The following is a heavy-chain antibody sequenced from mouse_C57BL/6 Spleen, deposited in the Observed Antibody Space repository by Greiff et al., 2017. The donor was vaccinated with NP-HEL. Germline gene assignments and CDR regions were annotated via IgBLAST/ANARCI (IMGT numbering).Heavy chain of an antibody. V-gene: IGHV5-17*01. D-gene: IGHD1-1*01. CDR1: GFTFSDYG. J-gene: IGHJ4*01. CDR2: ISSGSSTI. CDR3: ARPSYYGSSLYYAMDY. Sequence: EVKLVESGGGLVKPGGSLKLSCAASGFTFSDYGMHWVRQAPEKGLEWVAYISSGSSTISYPDTVKGRFTISRDTAKNTLFLQMTSLSSENTAMYYCARPSYYGSSLYYAMDYWGKGASLTDSS.